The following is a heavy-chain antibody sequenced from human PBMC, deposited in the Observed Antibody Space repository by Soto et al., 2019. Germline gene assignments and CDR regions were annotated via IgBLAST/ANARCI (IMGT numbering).Heavy chain of an antibody. Sequence: QVQLQESGPGLVKPSQTLSLTCTVSGASISGGDYYWTWIRQPPGKGLEWIGYTYSNPSLESRLSXSVEPSNNQFALRLTSVTAPDTAIYYCARATYDSSTYYLDYWGQGTLVTVSS. D-gene: IGHD3-22*01. CDR3: ARATYDSSTYYLDY. V-gene: IGHV4-30-4*01. CDR2: T. J-gene: IGHJ4*02. CDR1: GASISGGDYY.